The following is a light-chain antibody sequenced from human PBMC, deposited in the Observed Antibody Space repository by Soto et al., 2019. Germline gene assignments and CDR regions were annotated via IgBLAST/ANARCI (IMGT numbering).Light chain of an antibody. J-gene: IGLJ1*01. V-gene: IGLV2-14*01. Sequence: QSALTQPASVSGSPGQSITISCTGTTSDIGDNKYVSWYQHHPGKAPKLLIYQVTNRPSRVSNRFSGSKSGNTASLTISGLQADDEADYYCTSYSSSDIFYVFGTGTKVTVL. CDR3: TSYSSSDIFYV. CDR2: QVT. CDR1: TSDIGDNKY.